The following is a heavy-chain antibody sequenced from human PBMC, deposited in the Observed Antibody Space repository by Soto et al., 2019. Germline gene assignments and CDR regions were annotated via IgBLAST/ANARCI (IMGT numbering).Heavy chain of an antibody. CDR2: IYHSGST. CDR3: ARTPWDGYTGYYFDY. CDR1: GGSISSSNW. D-gene: IGHD5-18*01. V-gene: IGHV4-4*02. Sequence: QVKLQESCPGLVKPSGTLSLTCAVSGGSISSSNWWRWIRQPPGKGLEWIGEIYHSGSTNYNPSLKSRVTISVDKSKNQFSLKLSSVTAADTAVYSCARTPWDGYTGYYFDYWGQGTLVTVSS. J-gene: IGHJ4*02.